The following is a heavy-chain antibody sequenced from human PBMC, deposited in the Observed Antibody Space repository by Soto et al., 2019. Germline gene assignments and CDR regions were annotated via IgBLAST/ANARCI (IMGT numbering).Heavy chain of an antibody. V-gene: IGHV4-31*03. CDR3: ARAGRALYYYGMDA. CDR1: GGSISSGGYY. D-gene: IGHD1-26*01. J-gene: IGHJ6*02. Sequence: PSETLSLTCTVSGGSISSGGYYWSWIRQHPGKGLEWIGYIYYSGSTYYNPSLKSRVTISVDTSKNQFSLKLSSVTAADTAVYYCARAGRALYYYGMDAWGQGTTVTVSS. CDR2: IYYSGST.